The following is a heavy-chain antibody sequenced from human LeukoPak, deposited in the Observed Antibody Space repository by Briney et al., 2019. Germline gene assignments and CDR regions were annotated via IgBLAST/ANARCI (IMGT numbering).Heavy chain of an antibody. Sequence: ASVKVSCKASGYTFTGYYMHWVRQAPGQGLEWMGWINPNSGGTNYAQKFQGRVTMTRDMSTSTVYMELSSLRSEDTAVYYCAREGVVVTAAYDYWGQGTLVTVSS. D-gene: IGHD2-21*02. V-gene: IGHV1-2*02. J-gene: IGHJ4*02. CDR3: AREGVVVTAAYDY. CDR1: GYTFTGYY. CDR2: INPNSGGT.